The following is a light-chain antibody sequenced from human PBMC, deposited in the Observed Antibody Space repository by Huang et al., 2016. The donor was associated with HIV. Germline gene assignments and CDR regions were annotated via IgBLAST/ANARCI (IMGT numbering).Light chain of an antibody. CDR3: QHYNNWPPWT. CDR1: QSVSSN. CDR2: GAS. Sequence: EMVMTQSPATLSVSPGERATLSCRASQSVSSNLAWYQQKPGQAPRPLIYGASTRATGIPARFSGSGSGTEFTLTISSLQSEDFAVYYCQHYNNWPPWTFGQGTKVEMK. J-gene: IGKJ1*01. V-gene: IGKV3-15*01.